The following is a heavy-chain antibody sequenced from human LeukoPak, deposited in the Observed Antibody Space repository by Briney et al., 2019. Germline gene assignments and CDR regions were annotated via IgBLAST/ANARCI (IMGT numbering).Heavy chain of an antibody. CDR2: ISSSSSYI. CDR1: GFTFSSYS. J-gene: IGHJ6*03. D-gene: IGHD6-13*01. CDR3: ARASQNQPRYSSWENMDV. V-gene: IGHV3-21*01. Sequence: GGSLRLSCAASGFTFSSYSMNWVRQAPGKGLEWVSAISSSSSYIYYADSVKGRFTISRDNAKNSLYLQMNSLRAEDAAVYYCARASQNQPRYSSWENMDVWGKGTTVTVSS.